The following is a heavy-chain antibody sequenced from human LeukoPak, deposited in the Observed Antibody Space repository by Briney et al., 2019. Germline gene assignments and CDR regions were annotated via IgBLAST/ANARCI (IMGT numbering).Heavy chain of an antibody. Sequence: GGSLRLSCAASGFTFSSYAMSWVRQAPGKGLEWVSAISGSGGSTYYADSVKGRFTISRDNSKNTLYLQMNSLRAEDTAVYYCAKGVLRFLEWAPSYYYMDVWGKGTTVTVS. CDR3: AKGVLRFLEWAPSYYYMDV. D-gene: IGHD3-3*01. CDR1: GFTFSSYA. CDR2: ISGSGGST. V-gene: IGHV3-23*01. J-gene: IGHJ6*03.